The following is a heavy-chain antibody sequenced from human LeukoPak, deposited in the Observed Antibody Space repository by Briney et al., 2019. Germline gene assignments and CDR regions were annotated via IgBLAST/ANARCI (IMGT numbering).Heavy chain of an antibody. Sequence: GGSLRLSCVASGFTFSTYGMHWVRQAPGKGLEWVSSISGSGGSTYYADSVKGRFTVSRDNSKNTLYLQMNSLRAEDTAVYYCAKDRNTLLVVESSDFWGQGTLVTVSS. V-gene: IGHV3-23*01. CDR3: AKDRNTLLVVESSDF. J-gene: IGHJ4*02. CDR1: GFTFSTYG. D-gene: IGHD3-22*01. CDR2: ISGSGGST.